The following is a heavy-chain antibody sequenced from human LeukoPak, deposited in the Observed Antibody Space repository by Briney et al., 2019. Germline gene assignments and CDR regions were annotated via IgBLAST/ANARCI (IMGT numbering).Heavy chain of an antibody. J-gene: IGHJ4*02. D-gene: IGHD3-10*01. CDR2: ISAYNGNT. Sequence: ASVKVSCKTSGYTFTSHGISWVRQAPGQGLEWMGWISAYNGNTNYAQKLQGRVTMTTDTSTSTAYMELRSLRSDDTAVYYCARDIGSGGYFDYWGQGTLVTVSS. V-gene: IGHV1-18*01. CDR3: ARDIGSGGYFDY. CDR1: GYTFTSHG.